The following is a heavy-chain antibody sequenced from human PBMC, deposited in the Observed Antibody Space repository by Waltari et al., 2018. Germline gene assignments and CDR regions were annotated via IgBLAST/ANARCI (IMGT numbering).Heavy chain of an antibody. Sequence: EVQLLESGGGLVQPGGSLRLTCAASGFTFSSYAMSWVRQAPGKGREWVSDISGSGGSTYYADSVKGRFTISRDNSKNTLYLQMNSLRAEDTAVYYCAKGSKRDTAMVTFDYWGQGTLVTVSS. V-gene: IGHV3-23*01. CDR3: AKGSKRDTAMVTFDY. D-gene: IGHD5-18*01. CDR2: ISGSGGST. CDR1: GFTFSSYA. J-gene: IGHJ4*02.